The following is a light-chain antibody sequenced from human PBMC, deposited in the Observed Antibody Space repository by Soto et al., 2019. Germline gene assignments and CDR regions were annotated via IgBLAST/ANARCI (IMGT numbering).Light chain of an antibody. CDR1: QSIDSW. J-gene: IGKJ1*01. V-gene: IGKV1-5*01. CDR2: HAS. Sequence: DIEWTQSPSSLRAFVGGRVTLTCRSSQSIDSWLAWYQQKPEKPPKILNYHASSVETGVPSWFSGSGAATEFTLTSSRQHPDDLASYCCQHCSSYGTFGQGTKVDIK. CDR3: QHCSSYGT.